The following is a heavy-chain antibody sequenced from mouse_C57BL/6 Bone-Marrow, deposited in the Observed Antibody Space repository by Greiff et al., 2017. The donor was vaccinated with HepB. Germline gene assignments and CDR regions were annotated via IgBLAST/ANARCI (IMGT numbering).Heavy chain of an antibody. CDR2: ISYSGST. Sequence: VQLKESGPGLAKPSQTLSLTCSVTGYSITSDYRNWIRKFPGNKLEYMGYISYSGSTYYNPSLKSRISITRDTSKNQYYLQLNSVTTEDTATYYCASPTGKDYFDYWGQGTTLTVSS. J-gene: IGHJ2*01. V-gene: IGHV3-8*01. CDR3: ASPTGKDYFDY. D-gene: IGHD4-1*02. CDR1: GYSITSDY.